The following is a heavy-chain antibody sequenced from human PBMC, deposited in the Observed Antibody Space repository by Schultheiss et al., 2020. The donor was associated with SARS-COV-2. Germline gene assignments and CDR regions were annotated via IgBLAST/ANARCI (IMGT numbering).Heavy chain of an antibody. J-gene: IGHJ1*01. V-gene: IGHV3-30*14. CDR3: ARGLRGDGYNNPS. Sequence: GGSLRLSCAASGFTFSSYAMHWVRQAPGKGLEWVAVISYDGSNKYYADSVKGRFTISRDNSKNTLYLQMNSLRAGDTAVYYCARGLRGDGYNNPSWGQGTLVTVSS. CDR1: GFTFSSYA. CDR2: ISYDGSNK. D-gene: IGHD5-24*01.